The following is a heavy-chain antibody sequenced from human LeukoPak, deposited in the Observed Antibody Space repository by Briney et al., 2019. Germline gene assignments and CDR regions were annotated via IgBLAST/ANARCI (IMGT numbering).Heavy chain of an antibody. Sequence: PGGSLRLSCAASGFTFSSYEMNWVRQAPGKGLEWVSYISSSGSGIYYADSVKGRFTISRDNAKNSLYLQMNSLRDDDTAVYYCARPMLNYCKPAVCLDAFDFWGQGTLVTVSS. J-gene: IGHJ3*01. V-gene: IGHV3-48*03. D-gene: IGHD2/OR15-2a*01. CDR3: ARPMLNYCKPAVCLDAFDF. CDR2: ISSSGSGI. CDR1: GFTFSSYE.